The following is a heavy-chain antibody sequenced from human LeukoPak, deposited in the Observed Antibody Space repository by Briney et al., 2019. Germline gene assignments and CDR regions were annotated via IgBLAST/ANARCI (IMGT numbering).Heavy chain of an antibody. J-gene: IGHJ4*02. D-gene: IGHD6-13*01. Sequence: GRSLRLSCAASGFTFSSYAMHWVRQAPGKGLEWVAVISYDGSNKYYADSVKGRFTISRDNSKNTLYLQMNSLRAEDTAVYYCAREGVATAGTAYDYWGQGTLVTVSS. CDR1: GFTFSSYA. CDR3: AREGVATAGTAYDY. CDR2: ISYDGSNK. V-gene: IGHV3-30-3*01.